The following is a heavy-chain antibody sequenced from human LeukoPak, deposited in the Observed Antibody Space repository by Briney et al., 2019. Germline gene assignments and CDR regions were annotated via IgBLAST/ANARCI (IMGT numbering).Heavy chain of an antibody. CDR2: IYSGGST. J-gene: IGHJ3*02. V-gene: IGHV3-53*01. D-gene: IGHD3-22*01. Sequence: QPGGSLRLSCAASGFTVSCNYMNWVRQAQGKGLEWVSVIYSGGSTFYADSVEGRFTISRDNSNNTLYLQMNSLRAEDTAMYYCAREYYDNSGGEDAFDIWGPGTMVTVSS. CDR1: GFTVSCNY. CDR3: AREYYDNSGGEDAFDI.